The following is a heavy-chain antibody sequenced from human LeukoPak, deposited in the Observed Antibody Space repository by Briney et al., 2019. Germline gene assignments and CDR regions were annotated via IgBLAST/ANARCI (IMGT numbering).Heavy chain of an antibody. CDR3: AKDHDYYASGPI. V-gene: IGHV3-11*05. CDR1: GFTFSDYY. J-gene: IGHJ3*02. Sequence: GGSLRLSCAASGFTFSDYYMSWIRQAPGKGLEWISYISVSGSYTNYADSVKGRFTISRDNSKNTLYLQMNSLRAEDTAVYYCAKDHDYYASGPIWGQGTMVTVSS. D-gene: IGHD3-10*01. CDR2: ISVSGSYT.